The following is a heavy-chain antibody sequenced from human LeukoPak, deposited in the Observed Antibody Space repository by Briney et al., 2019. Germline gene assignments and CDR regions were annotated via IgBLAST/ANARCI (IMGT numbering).Heavy chain of an antibody. D-gene: IGHD1-26*01. V-gene: IGHV1-18*01. CDR3: ARDKSGYSGSYYDY. CDR1: GYSFTTHG. CDR2: ISGYSDNT. Sequence: ASVRVSCKASGYSFTTHGINGVRQAPGQGLEWMGWISGYSDNTNYAEKFQGRVTMTADTSTSTAYMELRSLRSDDTAVYYCARDKSGYSGSYYDYWGQGTLVTVSS. J-gene: IGHJ4*02.